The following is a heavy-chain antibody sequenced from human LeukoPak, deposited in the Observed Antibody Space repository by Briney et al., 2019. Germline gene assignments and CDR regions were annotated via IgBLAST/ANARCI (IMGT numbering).Heavy chain of an antibody. D-gene: IGHD5-12*01. J-gene: IGHJ3*02. CDR1: GDTLSSYA. Sequence: GASVKVSCKASGDTLSSYAISWVRQAPGQGLEWMGWISAYNGNTNYAQKLQGRVTMTTDTSTSTAYMELRSLRSDDTAVYYCASGYDRHDAFDIWGQGTMVTVSS. CDR2: ISAYNGNT. V-gene: IGHV1-18*01. CDR3: ASGYDRHDAFDI.